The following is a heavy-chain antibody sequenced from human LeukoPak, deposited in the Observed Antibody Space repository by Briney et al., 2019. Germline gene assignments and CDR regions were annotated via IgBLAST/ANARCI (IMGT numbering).Heavy chain of an antibody. D-gene: IGHD3-10*01. CDR2: IHYTGST. V-gene: IGHV4-39*01. Sequence: SETLSLTCTVSGGSISSTNYYWGWIRQPPGKGLEWIGYIHYTGSTYYNPSLKSRVAISVDTSKDQFSLKLSSVTAADTAVYYCARHGNYYGSGSYYWGQGTLVTVSS. CDR3: ARHGNYYGSGSYY. J-gene: IGHJ4*02. CDR1: GGSISSTNYY.